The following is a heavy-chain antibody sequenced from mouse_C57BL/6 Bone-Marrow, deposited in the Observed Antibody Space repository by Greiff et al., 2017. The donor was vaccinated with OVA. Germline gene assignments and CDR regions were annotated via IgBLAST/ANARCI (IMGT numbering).Heavy chain of an antibody. D-gene: IGHD4-1*01. J-gene: IGHJ3*01. Sequence: VQLQQSGPELVKPGASVKMSCKASGYTFTDYNMHWVKQSHGKSLEWIGYINPNNGGTSYNQKFKGKATVTVNKSSSTAYMELRSLTSEDSAVYYCASLTGAPFAYWGQGTLVTVSA. CDR1: GYTFTDYN. CDR3: ASLTGAPFAY. V-gene: IGHV1-22*01. CDR2: INPNNGGT.